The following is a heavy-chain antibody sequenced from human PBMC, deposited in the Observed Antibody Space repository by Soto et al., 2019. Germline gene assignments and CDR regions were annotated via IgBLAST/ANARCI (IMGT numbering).Heavy chain of an antibody. D-gene: IGHD3-9*01. Sequence: SETLSLTCTVSGGSISSYYWSWIRQPPGKGLEWIGHIYYSGSTNYNPSLKSRVTISVDTSKNQFSLKLSSVTAADTAVYYCARTLLYYDILTGYYDLNWFDPWGQGTLVTVSS. CDR3: ARTLLYYDILTGYYDLNWFDP. V-gene: IGHV4-59*08. CDR1: GGSISSYY. CDR2: IYYSGST. J-gene: IGHJ5*02.